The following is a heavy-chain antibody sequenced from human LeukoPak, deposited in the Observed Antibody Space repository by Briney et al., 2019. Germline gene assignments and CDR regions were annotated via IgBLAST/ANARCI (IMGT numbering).Heavy chain of an antibody. CDR1: GGSISSNY. J-gene: IGHJ4*02. D-gene: IGHD2-15*01. CDR3: ARVTGGGYCSGGSCFLIGTYFEY. V-gene: IGHV4-59*08. CDR2: IYYSGST. Sequence: SETLSLTCSVSGGSISSNYLSWIRQPPGKGLECTGYIYYSGSTNSNPSLKSRVTISVDTSKNHFSLNMSSVTAADTAVYYCARVTGGGYCSGGSCFLIGTYFEYWGQGTLVTVSS.